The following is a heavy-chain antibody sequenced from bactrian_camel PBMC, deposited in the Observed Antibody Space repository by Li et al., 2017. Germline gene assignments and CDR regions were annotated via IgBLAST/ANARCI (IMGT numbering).Heavy chain of an antibody. CDR2: INSRGVVT. Sequence: QLVESGGGLVQPGKSLRLSCAASGFTFTHYWMYWVRQAPGKGLEWLSTINSRGVVTNYADSVKGRFTISRDNAKSTLYLELNSLKTEDMAMYFCARNGGGWSLAHWGQGTQVTVS. CDR3: ARNGGGWSLAH. D-gene: IGHD8*01. V-gene: IGHV3S1*01. J-gene: IGHJ4*01. CDR1: GFTFTHYW.